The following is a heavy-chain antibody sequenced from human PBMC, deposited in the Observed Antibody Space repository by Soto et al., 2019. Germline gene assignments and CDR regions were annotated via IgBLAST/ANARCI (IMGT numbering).Heavy chain of an antibody. J-gene: IGHJ4*02. V-gene: IGHV4-39*07. CDR2: IYYSGST. CDR3: ARDSRLGFPDY. CDR1: GGSIISSSYY. D-gene: IGHD3-16*01. Sequence: TSETLSVTCTVSGGSIISSSYYWVLIRQPPGKGLEWIGSIYYSGSTNYNPSLKSRVTISVDTSKNQFSLKLNSVTAADTAVYCCARDSRLGFPDYWGQGTLVTVSS.